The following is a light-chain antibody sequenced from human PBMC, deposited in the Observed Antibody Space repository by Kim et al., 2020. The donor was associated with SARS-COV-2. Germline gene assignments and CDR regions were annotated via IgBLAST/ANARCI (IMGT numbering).Light chain of an antibody. J-gene: IGKJ3*01. CDR1: QGISNY. CDR3: QKYNSAPPFA. Sequence: SVGDRVTITCRASQGISNYLAWYQQKPGKVPKLLIYAASTLQSGVPSRFSGSGSGTDFTLTISSLQPEDVATYYCQKYNSAPPFAFGPGTKVDIK. V-gene: IGKV1-27*01. CDR2: AAS.